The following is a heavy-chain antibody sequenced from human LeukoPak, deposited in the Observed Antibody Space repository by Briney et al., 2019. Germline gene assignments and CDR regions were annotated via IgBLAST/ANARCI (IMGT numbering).Heavy chain of an antibody. Sequence: SETLSLACAVYGGSFSGYYWSWIRQPPGKGLEWIGEINHSGSTNYNPSLKSRVTISVDTSKNQFSLKLSSVTAADTAVYYCARVDSIAVAGEDAFVIWGQGTMVTVSS. CDR1: GGSFSGYY. V-gene: IGHV4-34*01. J-gene: IGHJ3*02. CDR3: ARVDSIAVAGEDAFVI. D-gene: IGHD6-19*01. CDR2: INHSGST.